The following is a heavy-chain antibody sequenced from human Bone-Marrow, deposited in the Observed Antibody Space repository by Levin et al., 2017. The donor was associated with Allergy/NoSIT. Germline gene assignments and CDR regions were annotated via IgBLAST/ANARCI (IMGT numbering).Heavy chain of an antibody. CDR2: ISASGDST. Sequence: GASVKVSCAASGLSFSIYAMSWVRQAPGKGLEWVSYISASGDSTKNADSVEGRFTISRDNSKNTLYLQMNNLRAEDTALYYCAKKYYHRLDVWGQGTTVTVSS. CDR1: GLSFSIYA. V-gene: IGHV3-23*01. J-gene: IGHJ6*02. CDR3: AKKYYHRLDV.